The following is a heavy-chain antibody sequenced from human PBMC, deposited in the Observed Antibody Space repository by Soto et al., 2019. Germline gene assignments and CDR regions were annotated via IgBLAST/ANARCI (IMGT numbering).Heavy chain of an antibody. CDR1: GGSISSGGYY. J-gene: IGHJ4*02. CDR3: ARGRFLEWLLVPGPFDY. V-gene: IGHV4-31*03. D-gene: IGHD3-3*01. Sequence: ASETLSLTCTVSGGSISSGGYYWSWIRQHPGKGLERIGYIYYSGSTYYNQSLKSRVTISVDTSKNHFSLKLSSVTAADTAVYYCARGRFLEWLLVPGPFDYWGQGTLVTVSS. CDR2: IYYSGST.